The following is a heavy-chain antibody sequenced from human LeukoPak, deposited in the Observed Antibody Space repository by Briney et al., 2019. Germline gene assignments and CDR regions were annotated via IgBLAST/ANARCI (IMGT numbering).Heavy chain of an antibody. CDR1: GGSISGYY. D-gene: IGHD4-4*01. CDR2: ISYSGST. V-gene: IGHV4-59*01. Sequence: SETLSLTCTVSGGSISGYYWSWIRQPAGKGLEWIGYISYSGSTNSYPSLKSRVTISVDTSKNQVSLNLSSVTAADTAVYYCARATTVTTYYYYGMDVWGPGTTVTVSS. J-gene: IGHJ6*02. CDR3: ARATTVTTYYYYGMDV.